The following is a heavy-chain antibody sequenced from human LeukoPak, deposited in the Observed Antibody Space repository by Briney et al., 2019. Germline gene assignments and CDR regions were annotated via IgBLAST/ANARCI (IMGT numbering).Heavy chain of an antibody. J-gene: IGHJ2*01. D-gene: IGHD3-22*01. V-gene: IGHV3-21*01. CDR1: GFTFSSYS. Sequence: PGGSLRLSCAASGFTFSSYSMNWVRQAPGKGLEWVSSISSSSSYIYYADSVKGRFTISRDNAKNSLYLQMNSLRAEDTAVYYCARDHEYYYDSSGYQKDWYFDLWGRGTLVTVSS. CDR2: ISSSSSYI. CDR3: ARDHEYYYDSSGYQKDWYFDL.